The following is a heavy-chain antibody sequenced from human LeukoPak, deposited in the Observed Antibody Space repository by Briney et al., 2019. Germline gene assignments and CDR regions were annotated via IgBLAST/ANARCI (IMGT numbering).Heavy chain of an antibody. CDR3: AKGSVRYYYYMDV. D-gene: IGHD3-10*01. CDR1: GYTFTGYY. V-gene: IGHV1-2*02. Sequence: EASVKVSCKASGYTFTGYYMHWVRQAPGQGLEWMGWISPNSGGTNYARKFQGRVTMTRDTSISTAHMELSSLRSDDTAVYYCAKGSVRYYYYMDVWGKGTTVTISS. J-gene: IGHJ6*03. CDR2: ISPNSGGT.